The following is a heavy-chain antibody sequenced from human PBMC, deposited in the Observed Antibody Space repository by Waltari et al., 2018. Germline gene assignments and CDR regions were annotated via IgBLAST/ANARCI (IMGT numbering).Heavy chain of an antibody. J-gene: IGHJ6*03. D-gene: IGHD3-3*02. CDR3: ARDDHFWSGHPHYMDV. CDR2: ISYDGSKK. CDR1: GFTFGSYA. Sequence: QVQRVECGGGAVRPGRSLRLSGAVTGFTFGSYAFHWVRQAPGKGLKWVAVISYDGSKKYYADFVKGRFTISRDNSKNTAYMQMESLRDEDTAIYYCARDDHFWSGHPHYMDVWGKGTTVIVSS. V-gene: IGHV3-30-3*01.